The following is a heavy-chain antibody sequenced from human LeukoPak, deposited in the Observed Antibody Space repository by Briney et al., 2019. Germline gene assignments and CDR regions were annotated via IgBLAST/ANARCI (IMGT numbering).Heavy chain of an antibody. CDR1: GFTFSVFW. J-gene: IGHJ4*02. CDR3: AKFLPTHIVVANYYFDY. CDR2: IKQDGSEK. V-gene: IGHV3-7*01. Sequence: GESLKISCAASGFTFSVFWMSWVRQAPGKGLEWVANIKQDGSEKYYVDSVKGRFTISRDNDNNSMYLQINSLRAEDTAVYYCAKFLPTHIVVANYYFDYWGQGTLVTVSS. D-gene: IGHD2-21*01.